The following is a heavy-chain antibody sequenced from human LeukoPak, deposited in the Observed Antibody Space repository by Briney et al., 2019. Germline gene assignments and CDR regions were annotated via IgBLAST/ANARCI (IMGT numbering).Heavy chain of an antibody. CDR3: ARPYYYDSRIDP. D-gene: IGHD3-22*01. CDR1: GDSLNNHY. CDR2: IFGSGNT. J-gene: IGHJ5*02. Sequence: SETLSLTCTVSGDSLNNHYWSWIRQPPGKTLEWIGYIFGSGNTDYNPSLKSRVTMSLDTSRNQFSLKLSSVTAADTAVYYCARPYYYDSRIDPWGQGTLVTVSS. V-gene: IGHV4-4*09.